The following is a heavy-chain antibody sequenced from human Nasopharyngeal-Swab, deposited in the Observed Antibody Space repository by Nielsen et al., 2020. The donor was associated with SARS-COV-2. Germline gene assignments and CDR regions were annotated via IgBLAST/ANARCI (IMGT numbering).Heavy chain of an antibody. J-gene: IGHJ3*02. CDR3: ASSDCGGDCYPDAFDI. V-gene: IGHV4-34*01. CDR2: INHSGST. Sequence: SEILSLTCAVYGGSFSGYYWSWIRQPPGKGLEWIGEINHSGSTNYNPSLKSRVTISVDTSKNQFSLKLSSVTAADTAVYYCASSDCGGDCYPDAFDIWGQGTMVTVSS. D-gene: IGHD2-21*02. CDR1: GGSFSGYY.